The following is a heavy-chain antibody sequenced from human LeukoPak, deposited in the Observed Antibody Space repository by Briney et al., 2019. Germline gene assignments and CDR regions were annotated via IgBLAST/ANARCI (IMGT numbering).Heavy chain of an antibody. CDR1: GFTFSSYG. V-gene: IGHV3-33*01. CDR3: ASGENGMDV. CDR2: IWYDGSNK. J-gene: IGHJ6*02. Sequence: GGSLRLSCAASGFTFSSYGMHWVRQAPGKGLEWVAVIWYDGSNKYYADSVKGRFTISRDNSKNTLYLQMNSLRAEDTAVYYCASGENGMDVWGQGTTVTVSS. D-gene: IGHD3-10*01.